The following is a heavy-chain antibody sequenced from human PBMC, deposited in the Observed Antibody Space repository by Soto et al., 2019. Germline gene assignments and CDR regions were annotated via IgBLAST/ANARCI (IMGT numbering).Heavy chain of an antibody. V-gene: IGHV3-9*01. CDR2: ISWNSGSI. D-gene: IGHD3-10*01. CDR3: AKDHRLLWFGESLNYYMDV. J-gene: IGHJ6*03. CDR1: GFTFDDYA. Sequence: GGSLRLSCAASGFTFDDYAMHWVRQAPGKGLEWVSGISWNSGSIGYADSVKGRFTISRDNAKNSLYLQMNSLRAEDTALYYCAKDHRLLWFGESLNYYMDVWGKGTTVTVSS.